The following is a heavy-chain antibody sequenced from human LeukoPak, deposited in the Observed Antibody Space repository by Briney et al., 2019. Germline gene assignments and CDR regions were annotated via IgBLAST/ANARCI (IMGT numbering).Heavy chain of an antibody. CDR3: AGGRTDIVVVPATLRNYYFDY. CDR1: GGTFSSYD. J-gene: IGHJ4*02. V-gene: IGHV1-69*06. D-gene: IGHD2-2*01. CDR2: IMPMFGKT. Sequence: ASVKVSCKASGGTFSSYDISWVRQAPGQGLEWVGGIMPMFGKTNYAQKFQGRVTTTADKATSTAYMELSSLRSEDTAVYYCAGGRTDIVVVPATLRNYYFDYWGQGTLVTVSS.